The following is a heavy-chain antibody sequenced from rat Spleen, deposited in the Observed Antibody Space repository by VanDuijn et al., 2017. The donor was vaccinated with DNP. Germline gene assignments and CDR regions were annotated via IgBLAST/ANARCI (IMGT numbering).Heavy chain of an antibody. V-gene: IGHV5-25*01. CDR1: GFTFRNSN. CDR3: ARPDY. CDR2: ISPSGGST. Sequence: EVQLVESGGDLVQPGRSLKLSCVASGFTFRNSNMAWVRQAPKKGLEWVATISPSGGSTYYRDSVKGRFTVSRDDANGTLYLQMDNLRSEDTATYYCARPDYWGQGTSVTVSS. D-gene: IGHD1-6*01. J-gene: IGHJ4*01.